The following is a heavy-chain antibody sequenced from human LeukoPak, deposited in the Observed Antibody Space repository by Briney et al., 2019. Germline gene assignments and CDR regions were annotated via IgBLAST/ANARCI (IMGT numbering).Heavy chain of an antibody. CDR2: ISYDGSNK. Sequence: PGRSLRLSCAASGFTFSSYAMHWVRQAPGKGLEWVAVISYDGSNKYYADSVKGRFTISRDNSKNTLYLQMNSLRAEDTAVYYCAKRPGDYFLGYMDVWGKGTTVTISS. V-gene: IGHV3-30*04. CDR1: GFTFSSYA. CDR3: AKRPGDYFLGYMDV. J-gene: IGHJ6*03. D-gene: IGHD2/OR15-2a*01.